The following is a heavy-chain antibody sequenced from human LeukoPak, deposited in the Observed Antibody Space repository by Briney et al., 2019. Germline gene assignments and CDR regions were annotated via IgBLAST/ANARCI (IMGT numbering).Heavy chain of an antibody. V-gene: IGHV1-69*13. CDR2: IIPIFGTA. Sequence: ASVKVSCKASGGTFSSYAISWVRQAPGQGLEWMGGIIPIFGTANYAQKFQGRVTITADESTSTAYTELSSLRSEDTAVYYCARSLAPMIVVAQEAFDIWGQGTMVTVSS. D-gene: IGHD3-22*01. J-gene: IGHJ3*02. CDR3: ARSLAPMIVVAQEAFDI. CDR1: GGTFSSYA.